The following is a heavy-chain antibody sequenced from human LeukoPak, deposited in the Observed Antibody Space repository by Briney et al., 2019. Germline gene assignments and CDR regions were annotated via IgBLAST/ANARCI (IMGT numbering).Heavy chain of an antibody. CDR1: GFTFSSYG. CDR3: AKDLVTGYSIFDY. Sequence: GGSLRLSCAASGFTFSSYGMSWVRQAPGKGLEWVSAISGSGGSTYYADSVKGRFTISRDDSKNTLYLQMNSLRAEDTAVYYCAKDLVTGYSIFDYWGQGTLVTVSS. D-gene: IGHD3-9*01. V-gene: IGHV3-23*01. J-gene: IGHJ4*02. CDR2: ISGSGGST.